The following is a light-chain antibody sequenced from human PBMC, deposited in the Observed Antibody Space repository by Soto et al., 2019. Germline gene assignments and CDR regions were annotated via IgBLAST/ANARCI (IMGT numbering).Light chain of an antibody. CDR1: SSDGADYKD. CDR2: EVT. V-gene: IGLV2-14*01. J-gene: IGLJ1*01. Sequence: QSALTQPASVSGSPGQSITISCTGTSSDGADYKDVSWYQQHPGKAPKLMIYEVTYRPSGVSNRFSGSKSGTTASLTISGLQAEDEAEYYCSSSTTSSTVFGTGTKVTVL. CDR3: SSSTTSSTV.